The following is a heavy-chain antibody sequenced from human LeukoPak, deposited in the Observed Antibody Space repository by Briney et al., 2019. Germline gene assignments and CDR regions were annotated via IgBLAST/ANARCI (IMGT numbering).Heavy chain of an antibody. D-gene: IGHD3-10*01. V-gene: IGHV4-4*02. CDR3: ARDLVDYYGSGSYFGY. J-gene: IGHJ4*02. Sequence: YHSGSTNYNPSLKSRVTISVDKSKNQFSLKLSSVTAADTAVYYCARDLVDYYGSGSYFGYWGQGTLVTVSS. CDR2: YHSGST.